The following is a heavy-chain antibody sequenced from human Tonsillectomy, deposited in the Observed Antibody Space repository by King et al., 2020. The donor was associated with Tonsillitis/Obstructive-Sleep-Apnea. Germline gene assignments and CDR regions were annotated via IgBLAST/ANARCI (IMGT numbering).Heavy chain of an antibody. V-gene: IGHV5-51*01. J-gene: IGHJ2*01. D-gene: IGHD1-26*01. CDR3: ARLDNTGSSLLFGGHFDL. Sequence: VQLVESGAEVKKPGESLKISCQGSGYRFTSYWIAWVRQVPGKGLDWMGIIYPGDSDTEYSPSFQGQVTISADKSIDTAYLQWGSLRASDTAMYYCARLDNTGSSLLFGGHFDLWGRGTLVIVSS. CDR2: IYPGDSDT. CDR1: GYRFTSYW.